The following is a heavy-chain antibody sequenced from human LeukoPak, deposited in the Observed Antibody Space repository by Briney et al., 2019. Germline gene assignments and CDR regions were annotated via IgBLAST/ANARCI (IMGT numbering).Heavy chain of an antibody. CDR3: ATARGVVTDYYYYMDV. D-gene: IGHD4-23*01. CDR2: IIPILGIA. V-gene: IGHV1-69*04. J-gene: IGHJ6*03. CDR1: GGTSGGYA. Sequence: SVKVSCKASGGTSGGYAISWVRQAPGQGLEWMGRIIPILGIANYAQKFQGRVTITADKSTSTAYMELSSLRSEDTAVYYCATARGVVTDYYYYMDVWGKGTTVTVSS.